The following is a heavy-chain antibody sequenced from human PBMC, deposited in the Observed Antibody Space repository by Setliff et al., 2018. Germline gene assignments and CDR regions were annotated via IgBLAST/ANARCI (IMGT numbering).Heavy chain of an antibody. CDR2: IITNTGKT. D-gene: IGHD2-21*02. V-gene: IGHV1-18*01. CDR1: GYTFTNYG. CDR3: ARDWFCSGGDCSDVFDF. J-gene: IGHJ3*01. Sequence: ASVKVSCKASGYTFTNYGFTWVRQAPGQGLEWMGMIITNTGKTSYPKKFQGRVTMTTDTYTGTGYMELRSLTFDDTAVYYRARDWFCSGGDCSDVFDFWGQGTMVTVSS.